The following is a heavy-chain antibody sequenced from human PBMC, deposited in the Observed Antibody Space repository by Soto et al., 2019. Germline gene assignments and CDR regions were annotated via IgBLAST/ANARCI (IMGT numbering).Heavy chain of an antibody. V-gene: IGHV1-8*01. CDR1: GYTFTSYD. J-gene: IGHJ3*02. D-gene: IGHD3-3*01. CDR3: ASPARNYDFWSGYSFDI. Sequence: QVQLVQSGAEVKKPGASVKVSCKASGYTFTSYDINWVRQATGQWLEWMGWMNPNSGNTGYAQKFQGKVTMTRNTSISTAYMELSSRRSEDTAVYYCASPARNYDFWSGYSFDIWGQGTMVTVYS. CDR2: MNPNSGNT.